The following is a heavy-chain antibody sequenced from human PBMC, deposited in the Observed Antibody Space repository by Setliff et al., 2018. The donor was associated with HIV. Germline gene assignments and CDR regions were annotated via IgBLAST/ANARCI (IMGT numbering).Heavy chain of an antibody. CDR1: GFGFSVYG. Sequence: HPGGSLRLSCEVFGFGFSVYGFHWVRQAPGKGLEWVAVIWYDGGKKEYGDSVKGRFTISRDTSRNTLYLQMNSLRVEDSALYYCARENNFDYWGQGTLVTVSS. CDR3: ARENNFDY. V-gene: IGHV3-33*01. J-gene: IGHJ4*02. CDR2: IWYDGGKK.